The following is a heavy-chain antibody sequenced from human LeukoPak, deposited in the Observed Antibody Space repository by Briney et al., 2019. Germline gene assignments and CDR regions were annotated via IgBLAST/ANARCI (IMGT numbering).Heavy chain of an antibody. CDR2: ISSTSDYI. V-gene: IGHV3-21*01. Sequence: PGGSLRLSCAASGYTFSHYSVNWVRQAPGKGLGWVSSISSTSDYIYYAESVKGRFTISRDNTKSSLYLQMNSLRAEDTAVYYCVSGNDPDSTWENYRLDAFDIWGQGTTVIVSS. D-gene: IGHD3-16*02. CDR3: VSGNDPDSTWENYRLDAFDI. CDR1: GYTFSHYS. J-gene: IGHJ3*02.